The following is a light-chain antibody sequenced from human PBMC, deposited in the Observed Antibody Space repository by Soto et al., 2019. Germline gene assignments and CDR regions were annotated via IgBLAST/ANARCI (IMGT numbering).Light chain of an antibody. J-gene: IGKJ4*01. V-gene: IGKV3D-20*02. CDR3: QQSYSTLLT. Sequence: IVLTQSPGALSFSPGERATRSGRASQSVSSNYLAWFQQKPGQAPRLLIYDASTRATGIPDRFSGSGSGTDFTLTISSLQPEDFATYYCQQSYSTLLTFGGGTKVDI. CDR1: QSVSSNY. CDR2: DAS.